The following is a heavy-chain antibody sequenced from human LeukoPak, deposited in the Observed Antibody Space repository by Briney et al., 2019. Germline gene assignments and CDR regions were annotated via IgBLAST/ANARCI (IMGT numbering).Heavy chain of an antibody. D-gene: IGHD2-2*02. J-gene: IGHJ5*02. CDR1: GYSFPNYW. CDR3: ARGPYAYTSSATLGSYNWFDP. V-gene: IGHV5-51*01. Sequence: RGESLKISCKGSGYSFPNYWIGWVRQMPEKGLEWMGIIYPGDSHTRYSPSFQDQVTISVDKSISTAYLQWSSLKASDTAMYYCARGPYAYTSSATLGSYNWFDPWGQGSLVTVSS. CDR2: IYPGDSHT.